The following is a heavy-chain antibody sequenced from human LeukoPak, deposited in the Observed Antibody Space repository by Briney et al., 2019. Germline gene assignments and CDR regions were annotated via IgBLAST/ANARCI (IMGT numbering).Heavy chain of an antibody. CDR1: AFTFSRYG. CDR3: AKAPVTSCRGAYCYPFDS. V-gene: IGHV3-30*02. J-gene: IGHJ4*02. D-gene: IGHD2-21*01. CDR2: IRYDGSNK. Sequence: GGSLRLSCAASAFTFSRYGMHWVRQAPGKGLEWVAFIRYDGSNKYYADSVKGRFTISRDNSKNTLYLQMNSLRAEDAAVYFCAKAPVTSCRGAYCYPFDSWGQGTLVTVSS.